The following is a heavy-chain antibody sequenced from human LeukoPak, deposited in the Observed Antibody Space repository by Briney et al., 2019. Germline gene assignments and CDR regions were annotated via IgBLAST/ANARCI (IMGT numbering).Heavy chain of an antibody. Sequence: PGGSLRLSCVASGFTFSNYWMHWVRQPLGKGLVWVSRIYVDGRTTNYADSARGRLTISRDNSKNTLYLQMNSLRAEDTAVYYCARAGRADGDYHYFDYWGQGALVTVSS. D-gene: IGHD4-17*01. CDR3: ARAGRADGDYHYFDY. V-gene: IGHV3-74*01. CDR1: GFTFSNYW. J-gene: IGHJ4*02. CDR2: IYVDGRTT.